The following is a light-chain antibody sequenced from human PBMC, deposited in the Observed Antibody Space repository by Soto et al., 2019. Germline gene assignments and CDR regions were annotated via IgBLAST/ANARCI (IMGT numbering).Light chain of an antibody. J-gene: IGKJ3*01. CDR3: QQYYTTPFT. V-gene: IGKV4-1*01. Sequence: DFVMTQSPDSLAASLGERATINCKSSQSLLYTSNNKNYLAWYQQKPGRPPKLLIYWASTRESGVPDRFSGSGSGTDFTLTISSLQAEDVAVYYCQQYYTTPFTFGPGTKVDV. CDR2: WAS. CDR1: QSLLYTSNNKNY.